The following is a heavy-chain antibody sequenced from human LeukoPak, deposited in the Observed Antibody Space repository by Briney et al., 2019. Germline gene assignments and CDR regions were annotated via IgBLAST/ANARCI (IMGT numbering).Heavy chain of an antibody. CDR2: ISCSGGST. CDR1: WFTFCSSC. J-gene: IGHJ4*02. CDR3: AKEGKTRNWNYSQAKPVY. V-gene: IGHV3-23*01. Sequence: GSLRPSFGASWFTFCSSCLNWGRQAPWEGLQLGSAISCSGGSTYYADSVKGRFTISRDNSKNTLYLQMNSLRAEDTAVYYCAKEGKTRNWNYSQAKPVYWGQGTLVTVSS. D-gene: IGHD1-7*01.